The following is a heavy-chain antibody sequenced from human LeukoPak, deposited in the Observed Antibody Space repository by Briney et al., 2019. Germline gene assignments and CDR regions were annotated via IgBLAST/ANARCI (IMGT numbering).Heavy chain of an antibody. CDR1: GYTFTSYD. CDR3: ARGAYSNQVGWFDP. J-gene: IGHJ5*02. CDR2: MNPNSGNT. Sequence: ASVKVSCKASGYTFTSYDINWVRQATGQGLEWMGWMNPNSGNTGYAQKFQGRVTMTRNTSISTAYMVLSSLRSEDTAVYYCARGAYSNQVGWFDPWGQGTLVTVSS. D-gene: IGHD6-13*01. V-gene: IGHV1-8*01.